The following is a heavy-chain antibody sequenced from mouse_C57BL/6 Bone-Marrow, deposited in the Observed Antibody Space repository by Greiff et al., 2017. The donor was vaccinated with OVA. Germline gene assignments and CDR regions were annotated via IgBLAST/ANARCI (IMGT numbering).Heavy chain of an antibody. J-gene: IGHJ2*01. CDR1: GYTFTSYW. V-gene: IGHV1-72*01. CDR2: IDLNSGGT. CDR3: ARSGLRRYKGY. D-gene: IGHD1-1*01. Sequence: QVQLQQPGAELVKPGASVKLSCKASGYTFTSYWMHWVKQRPGRGLEWIGRIDLNSGGTKYNEKFKSKATLTVDKPSSTAYMQLSSLTSEDSAVYYCARSGLRRYKGYWGQGTTLTVSS.